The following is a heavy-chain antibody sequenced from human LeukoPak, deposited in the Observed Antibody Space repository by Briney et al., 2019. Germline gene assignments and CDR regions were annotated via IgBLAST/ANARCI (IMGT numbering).Heavy chain of an antibody. CDR2: INSDGSST. J-gene: IGHJ6*03. CDR1: GFTFSSYA. D-gene: IGHD4-17*01. Sequence: PGGSLRLSCAASGFTFSSYAMSWVRQAPGKGLEWVSRINSDGSSTSYADSVKGRFTISRDNAKNTLYLQMNSLRAEDTAVYYCARVSYGDYDYYYMDVWGKGTTVTVSS. CDR3: ARVSYGDYDYYYMDV. V-gene: IGHV3-74*01.